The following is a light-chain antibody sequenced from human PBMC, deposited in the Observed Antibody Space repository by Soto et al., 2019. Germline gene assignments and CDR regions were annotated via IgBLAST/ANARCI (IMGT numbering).Light chain of an antibody. CDR1: QSVSST. J-gene: IGKJ1*01. V-gene: IGKV3-15*01. Sequence: EIVMTQSPATLSVSPGERATLSCRASQSVSSTLAWYQQKPGQAPRLLIYGASTRASGIPARFSGSGSGTEFTLTISSLQSEDFAVYYCQQYNNWWWTFGQGTKVEIK. CDR3: QQYNNWWWT. CDR2: GAS.